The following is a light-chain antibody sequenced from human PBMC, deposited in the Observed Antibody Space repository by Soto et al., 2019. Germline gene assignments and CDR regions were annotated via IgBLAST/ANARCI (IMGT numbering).Light chain of an antibody. V-gene: IGKV3-11*01. Sequence: EIVWTQSPATLSSFPGDRVTLSCRASQAVNTRLAWYQHKPGQAPRLLIYLASNRAAGVPARSSGSGSGTDFTLTISNVEPEDFAVYYCHQRQSWPRTFGQGTKVDIK. CDR1: QAVNTR. CDR2: LAS. CDR3: HQRQSWPRT. J-gene: IGKJ1*01.